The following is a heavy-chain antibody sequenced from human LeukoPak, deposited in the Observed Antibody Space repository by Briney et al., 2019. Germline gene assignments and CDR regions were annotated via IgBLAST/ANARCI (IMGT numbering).Heavy chain of an antibody. Sequence: SETLSLTCTVSGYSISSGYYWGWFRQPPGKGLEWIGSIYHSGSTYYNPSLKSRVTISVDTSKNQFSLKLSSVTAADTAVYYCAREGAYCSGGSCYPYNWFDPWGQGTLVTVSS. CDR1: GYSISSGYY. J-gene: IGHJ5*02. CDR2: IYHSGST. CDR3: AREGAYCSGGSCYPYNWFDP. V-gene: IGHV4-38-2*02. D-gene: IGHD2-15*01.